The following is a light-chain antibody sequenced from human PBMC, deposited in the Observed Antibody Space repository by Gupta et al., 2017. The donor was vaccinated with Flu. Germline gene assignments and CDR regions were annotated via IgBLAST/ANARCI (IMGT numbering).Light chain of an antibody. V-gene: IGLV3-21*02. CDR3: QVWINSADKWV. Sequence: SSVLTQPPSVSVAPGQPAKITCGGNKIGTKSVHWYQHKAGQAPVLVVYDDSDRPSGVPERFSASNSGDTATLTISEVEAGDEAGYYCQVWINSADKWVFGGGTKLTVL. J-gene: IGLJ3*02. CDR2: DDS. CDR1: KIGTKS.